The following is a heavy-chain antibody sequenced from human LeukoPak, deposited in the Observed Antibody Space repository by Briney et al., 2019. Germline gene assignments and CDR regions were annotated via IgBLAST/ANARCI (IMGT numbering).Heavy chain of an antibody. D-gene: IGHD6-13*01. CDR3: AGHNGGSSWSTPFDY. Sequence: SETLSLTCTVSGGSISSYYWSWIRQPPGKGLEWIGYIYYSGSTNYNPSLKSRVTISVDTSKNQFSLKLSSVTAADTAVYYCAGHNGGSSWSTPFDYWGQGTLVTVSS. CDR1: GGSISSYY. J-gene: IGHJ4*02. CDR2: IYYSGST. V-gene: IGHV4-59*08.